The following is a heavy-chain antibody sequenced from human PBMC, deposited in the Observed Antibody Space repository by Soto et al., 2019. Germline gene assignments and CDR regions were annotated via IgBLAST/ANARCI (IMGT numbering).Heavy chain of an antibody. Sequence: GESLKISCHGSGYMFTSYWIAWVRQMPGKGLEWMGIIYPGDSDATYSPSFQGQVTISADKSINTAYLQWSRLKASDTAMYYCARGRDYSEDYCYYGMDVWGQGTTVTVSS. J-gene: IGHJ6*02. V-gene: IGHV5-51*01. CDR3: ARGRDYSEDYCYYGMDV. CDR2: IYPGDSDA. CDR1: GYMFTSYW. D-gene: IGHD4-4*01.